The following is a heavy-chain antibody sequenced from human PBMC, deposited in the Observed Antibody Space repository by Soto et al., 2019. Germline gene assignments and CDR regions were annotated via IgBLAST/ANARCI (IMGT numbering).Heavy chain of an antibody. CDR1: GGTFSSYT. D-gene: IGHD2-15*01. CDR3: ARTLERYCSGGSCYAMDV. J-gene: IGHJ6*03. Sequence: SVKVSCKASGGTFSSYTISWVRQAPGQGLEWMGRIIPILGIANYAQKFQGRVTITADKSTSTAYMELSSLRSEDTAVYYCARTLERYCSGGSCYAMDVWGKGTTVTVSS. V-gene: IGHV1-69*02. CDR2: IIPILGIA.